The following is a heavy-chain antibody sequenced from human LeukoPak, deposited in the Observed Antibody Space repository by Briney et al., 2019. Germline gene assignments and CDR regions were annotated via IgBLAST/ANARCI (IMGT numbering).Heavy chain of an antibody. D-gene: IGHD4-23*01. CDR2: IYSGGSR. CDR1: GLTVSSNY. CDR3: ARSWAVVSPLDY. J-gene: IGHJ4*02. Sequence: GGSLRLSCAASGLTVSSNYMSWDRQAPGKGLEWVSVIYSGGSRYYADSVKGRFTISRDNSKNTLYLQMNSLRAEDTAVYYCARSWAVVSPLDYWGQGTLVTVSS. V-gene: IGHV3-53*01.